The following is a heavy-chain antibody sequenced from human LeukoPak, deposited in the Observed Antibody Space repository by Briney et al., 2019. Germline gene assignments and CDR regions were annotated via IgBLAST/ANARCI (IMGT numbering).Heavy chain of an antibody. V-gene: IGHV3-7*01. CDR2: IKQDGSEK. CDR3: ARAQYYDFWSGYYSSY. CDR1: GFTFSSYW. J-gene: IGHJ4*02. D-gene: IGHD3-3*01. Sequence: GGSLRLSCAASGFTFSSYWMSWVRQAPGNGLEWVANIKQDGSEKYYVDSVKGRFTISRDNAKNSLYLQMNSLRAEDTAVYYCARAQYYDFWSGYYSSYWGQGTLVTVSS.